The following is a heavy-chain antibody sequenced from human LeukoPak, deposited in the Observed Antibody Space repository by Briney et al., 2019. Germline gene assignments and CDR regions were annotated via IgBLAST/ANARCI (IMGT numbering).Heavy chain of an antibody. D-gene: IGHD3-22*01. CDR1: GYTFTSYG. J-gene: IGHJ5*02. V-gene: IGHV1-18*01. Sequence: ASVKVSCKASGYTFTSYGISWVRQAPGQGLEWVGWISAYNGNTNYAQKLQGRVTMTTDTSTSTAYMELRSLRSDDTAVYYCARGVYYYDSSGYFAWFDPWGQGTLVTVSS. CDR2: ISAYNGNT. CDR3: ARGVYYYDSSGYFAWFDP.